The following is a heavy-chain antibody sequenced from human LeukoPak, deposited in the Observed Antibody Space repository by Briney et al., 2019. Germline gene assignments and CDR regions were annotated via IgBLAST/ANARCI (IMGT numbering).Heavy chain of an antibody. D-gene: IGHD3-10*01. V-gene: IGHV4-34*01. CDR3: ARDLFDHEGDY. Sequence: SETLSLTCAVYGGSFSGYYWSWIRQPPGKGLEWIGEINHSGSTNYNPSLKSRVTISVDTSRNQFSLKLSSVTAADTAVYYCARDLFDHEGDYWGQGTLVTVSS. CDR1: GGSFSGYY. J-gene: IGHJ4*02. CDR2: INHSGST.